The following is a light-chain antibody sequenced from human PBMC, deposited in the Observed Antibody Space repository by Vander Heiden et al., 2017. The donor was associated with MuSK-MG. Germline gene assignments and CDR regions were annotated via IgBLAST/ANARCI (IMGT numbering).Light chain of an antibody. CDR2: GKN. Sequence: SSELTQDPAVSAALGQTVRITCQGDSLRSYYASWYQQKPGQAPVLVIYGKNNRPSGIPDRFSGSSSGNTASLTITWAQAEDEADYYCNSRDSSGNHVVFGGGTKLTVL. CDR1: SLRSYY. CDR3: NSRDSSGNHVV. J-gene: IGLJ2*01. V-gene: IGLV3-19*01.